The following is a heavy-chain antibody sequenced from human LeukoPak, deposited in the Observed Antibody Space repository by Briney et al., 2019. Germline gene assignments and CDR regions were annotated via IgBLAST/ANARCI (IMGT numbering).Heavy chain of an antibody. CDR2: IWYDGSNK. CDR1: GFTFSSYG. Sequence: GGSLRLSCAASGFTFSSYGMPWVRQAPGKGLEWVAVIWYDGSNKYYADSVKGRFTISRDNSKNTLYLQMNSLRAEDTAVYYCARPYSGSYHLDYWGQGTLVTVSS. V-gene: IGHV3-33*01. J-gene: IGHJ4*02. D-gene: IGHD1-26*01. CDR3: ARPYSGSYHLDY.